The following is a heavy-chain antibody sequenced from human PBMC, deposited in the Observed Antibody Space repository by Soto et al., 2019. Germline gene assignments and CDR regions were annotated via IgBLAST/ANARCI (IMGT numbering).Heavy chain of an antibody. Sequence: QVQLVQSGAEVQKPGSSVTVSCKASGGTFSSNTITWVRQAPGHGLEWMGRIIPILDMANYSEKFQGRVTITADKSTSTAYKQLSSLTSEDTATYFCASLPGYSGDSYSPYYYYYMDVWGKGTPVTVSS. CDR3: ASLPGYSGDSYSPYYYYYMDV. J-gene: IGHJ6*03. V-gene: IGHV1-69*02. CDR1: GGTFSSNT. D-gene: IGHD6-19*01. CDR2: IIPILDMA.